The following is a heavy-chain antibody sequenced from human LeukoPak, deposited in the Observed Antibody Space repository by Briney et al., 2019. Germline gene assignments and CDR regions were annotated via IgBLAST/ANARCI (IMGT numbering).Heavy chain of an antibody. CDR2: ISFDVSNK. CDR3: ARDGYSYGYAYYFDY. J-gene: IGHJ4*02. D-gene: IGHD5-18*01. CDR1: GFSFITYA. Sequence: GGSLRLSCAASGFSFITYAMHWVRQAPGKGLEWVAVISFDVSNKYYADSVKGRFTISRDNSKNTVYLQMNSLRAEDTAVYYCARDGYSYGYAYYFDYWGQGTLVTVSS. V-gene: IGHV3-30*03.